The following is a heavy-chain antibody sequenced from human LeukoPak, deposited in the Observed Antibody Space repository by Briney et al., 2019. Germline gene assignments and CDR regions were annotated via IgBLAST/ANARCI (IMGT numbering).Heavy chain of an antibody. Sequence: SETLSLTCTVSGGSISSYYWSWIRQPPGKGLEWIGYIYYNGSTNYNPSLKSRVTISVDTSKNQFSLKLSSVTAADTAVYYCAREDSSGRHNAFDIWGQGTMVTVSS. J-gene: IGHJ3*02. CDR2: IYYNGST. CDR1: GGSISSYY. D-gene: IGHD6-19*01. V-gene: IGHV4-59*01. CDR3: AREDSSGRHNAFDI.